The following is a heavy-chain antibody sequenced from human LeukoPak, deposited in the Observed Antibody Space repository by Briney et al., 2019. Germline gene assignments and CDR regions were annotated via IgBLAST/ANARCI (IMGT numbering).Heavy chain of an antibody. D-gene: IGHD2-15*01. Sequence: SETLSLTCIVSGGSISSGNYYWGWIRQPPGKGLEWIGNIHSSGSAYYNPSLKSRVTISVDTSKNQFSLKLNSVTAADTAVYYCARRRGGSSDVDYWGQGTLATVSS. CDR2: IHSSGSA. J-gene: IGHJ4*02. CDR3: ARRRGGSSDVDY. CDR1: GGSISSGNYY. V-gene: IGHV4-39*01.